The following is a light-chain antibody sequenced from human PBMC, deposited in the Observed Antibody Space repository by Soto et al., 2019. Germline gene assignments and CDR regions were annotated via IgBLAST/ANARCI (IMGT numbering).Light chain of an antibody. CDR3: QQYNNWPIT. J-gene: IGKJ5*01. CDR2: GAS. Sequence: EIVLTQSPGTLSMSPWERATLSCRASQSVSSYLAWYQQNPGQAPRLLIYGASTRATGIPARFSGSGSGTEFTLTISSLQSEDFAVYYCQQYNNWPITFGQGTRLEI. V-gene: IGKV3-15*01. CDR1: QSVSSY.